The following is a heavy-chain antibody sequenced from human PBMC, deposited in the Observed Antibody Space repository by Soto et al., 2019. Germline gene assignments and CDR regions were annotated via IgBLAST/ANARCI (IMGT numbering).Heavy chain of an antibody. CDR3: ARGIEGWYQGRYYYGMDV. Sequence: SETLSLTWTVSGGSISNGGYYWSRIRQHPGKGLEWIGYIYYSGSTYYNPSLKSRVTISVDTSKNQFSLKLSSVTAADTAVYYCARGIEGWYQGRYYYGMDVWGQGTTVTVS. D-gene: IGHD6-19*01. J-gene: IGHJ6*02. CDR2: IYYSGST. V-gene: IGHV4-31*02. CDR1: GGSISNGGYY.